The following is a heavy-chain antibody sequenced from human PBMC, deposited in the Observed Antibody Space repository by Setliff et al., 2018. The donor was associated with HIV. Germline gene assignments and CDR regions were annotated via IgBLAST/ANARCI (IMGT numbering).Heavy chain of an antibody. Sequence: GGSLRLSCVASRFTFNDYWMSWVRQDQGKGLEWVANIDRDGSETNYADSVKGRFTMSRDNAKSSLYLQMNSLIAEDTAVYFCGGEPRQLAYWGQGTLVTVSS. CDR3: GGEPRQLAY. J-gene: IGHJ4*02. CDR1: RFTFNDYW. CDR2: IDRDGSET. V-gene: IGHV3-7*01. D-gene: IGHD6-13*01.